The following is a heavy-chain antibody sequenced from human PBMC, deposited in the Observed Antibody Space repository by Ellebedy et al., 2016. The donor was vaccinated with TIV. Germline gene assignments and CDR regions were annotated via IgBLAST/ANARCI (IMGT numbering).Heavy chain of an antibody. D-gene: IGHD1-26*01. J-gene: IGHJ4*02. V-gene: IGHV4-59*01. CDR1: GGSINTYY. CDR3: ARASVGATDY. CDR2: IFYSEST. Sequence: GSLRLXXTVSGGSINTYYWSWIRQPPGKGLEWIGYIFYSESTNYNPSLKSRVTMAVDSSKNQFSLKLTSVTAADTAVYYCARASVGATDYWGQGTLVTVSS.